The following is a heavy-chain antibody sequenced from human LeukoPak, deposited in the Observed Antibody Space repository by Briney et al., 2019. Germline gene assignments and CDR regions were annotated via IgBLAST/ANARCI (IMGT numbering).Heavy chain of an antibody. V-gene: IGHV3-21*01. CDR3: ARPGGGYSYGYHDY. J-gene: IGHJ4*02. Sequence: GGSLRLSCAASGFTFSSYAMSWVRQAPGKGLEWVSSISSSSSYIYYADSVKGRFTISRDNAKNSLYLQMNSLRAEDTAVYYCARPGGGYSYGYHDYWGQGTLVTVSS. CDR2: ISSSSSYI. CDR1: GFTFSSYA. D-gene: IGHD5-18*01.